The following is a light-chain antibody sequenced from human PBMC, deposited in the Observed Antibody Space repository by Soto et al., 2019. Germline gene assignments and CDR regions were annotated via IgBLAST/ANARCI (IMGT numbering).Light chain of an antibody. V-gene: IGKV1D-12*01. CDR1: QDIRSW. J-gene: IGKJ5*01. CDR2: AAS. CDR3: QQTNSFPFT. Sequence: DIQMTQSPSSVSASVGDRVTITCRSSQDIRSWLAWHQQKPGQAPKLLLYAASSLQSGVPSRCSGSGSGTQFARTISSLQPEDVAMYYCQQTNSFPFTFGQPTRLDI.